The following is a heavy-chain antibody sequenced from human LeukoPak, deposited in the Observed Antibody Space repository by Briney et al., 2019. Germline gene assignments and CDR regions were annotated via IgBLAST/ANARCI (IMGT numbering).Heavy chain of an antibody. D-gene: IGHD3-10*01. J-gene: IGHJ4*02. Sequence: MASETLSVTCAVSGYSISSGYYWGWIRQPPGKGLEWIGSIYHSGSTYYNPSLKSRVIISVDTSKNQFSLKLSSVTAADTAVYYCARDVQNYYGSGTLYYFDYWGQGTLVTVSS. V-gene: IGHV4-38-2*02. CDR1: GYSISSGYY. CDR2: IYHSGST. CDR3: ARDVQNYYGSGTLYYFDY.